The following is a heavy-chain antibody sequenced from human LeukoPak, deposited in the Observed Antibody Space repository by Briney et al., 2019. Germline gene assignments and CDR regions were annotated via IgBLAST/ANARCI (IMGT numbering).Heavy chain of an antibody. CDR2: INGDGSNS. V-gene: IGHV3-74*01. J-gene: IGHJ4*02. CDR3: ARASPTSHFDF. Sequence: PGGSLRLSCVASGSTFTTYWMHWVRQAPGKGLVRVSRINGDGSNSNYADSVKGRFTISRDNARNTLYLQMNGLRAEDTALYYCARASPTSHFDFWGQGTLVTVSS. CDR1: GSTFTTYW. D-gene: IGHD3-16*01.